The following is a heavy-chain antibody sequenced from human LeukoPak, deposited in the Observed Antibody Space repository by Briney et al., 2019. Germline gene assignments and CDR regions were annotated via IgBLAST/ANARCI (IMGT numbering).Heavy chain of an antibody. CDR2: INPNSGGT. D-gene: IGHD2-2*01. Sequence: GASVKVSCKVSGYTLTELSMHWVRQAPGQGLEWMGWINPNSGGTNYAQKFQGRVTMTRDTSISTAYMELSRLRSDDTAVYYCARAGVPYSSSHPLEYYYYMDVWGKGTTVTVSS. CDR1: GYTLTELS. J-gene: IGHJ6*03. CDR3: ARAGVPYSSSHPLEYYYYMDV. V-gene: IGHV1-2*02.